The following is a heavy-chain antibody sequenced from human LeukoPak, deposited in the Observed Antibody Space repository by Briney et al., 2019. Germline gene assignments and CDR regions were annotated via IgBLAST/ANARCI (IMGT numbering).Heavy chain of an antibody. CDR2: INPSGGST. V-gene: IGHV1-46*01. J-gene: IGHJ5*02. Sequence: GASVKVSCKASGYTFTSYYMHWVRQAPGQGLEWMGIINPSGGSTSYAQKFQGRVTMTRGTSTSTAYMELRSLRSDDTAVYYCARDAPPPRPPPIAARGLNWFDPWGQGTLVTVSS. CDR1: GYTFTSYY. CDR3: ARDAPPPRPPPIAARGLNWFDP. D-gene: IGHD6-6*01.